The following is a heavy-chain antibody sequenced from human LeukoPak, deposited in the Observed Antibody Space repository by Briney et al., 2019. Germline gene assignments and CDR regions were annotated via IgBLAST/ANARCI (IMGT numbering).Heavy chain of an antibody. V-gene: IGHV4-59*01. CDR1: GGSISSYY. J-gene: IGHJ5*02. Sequence: PSETLSLTCTVSGGSISSYYWSWIRQPPGKGLEWIGTICYSGNTYYNPSLKSRVTISVDTSKNQFSLKLSSVTAADTAVYYCARGRDWFDPWGQGTLVTVSS. CDR2: ICYSGNT. CDR3: ARGRDWFDP.